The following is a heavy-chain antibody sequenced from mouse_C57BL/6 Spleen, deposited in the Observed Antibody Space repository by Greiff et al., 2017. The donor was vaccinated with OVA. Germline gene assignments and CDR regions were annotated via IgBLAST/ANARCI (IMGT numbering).Heavy chain of an antibody. J-gene: IGHJ2*01. Sequence: QVQLQQPGAELVKPGASVKLSCKASGYTFTSYWMHWVKQRPGQGLEWIGMIHPNSGSTNYNEKFKSKATLTVDKSSSTAYMQLSSLTSEDSAVYYCARYTTGVAKDYWGQGTTLTVSS. D-gene: IGHD1-1*01. CDR1: GYTFTSYW. CDR3: ARYTTGVAKDY. V-gene: IGHV1-64*01. CDR2: IHPNSGST.